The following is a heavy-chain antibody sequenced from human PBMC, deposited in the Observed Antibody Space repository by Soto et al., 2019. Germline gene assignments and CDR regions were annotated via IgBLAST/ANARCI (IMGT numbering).Heavy chain of an antibody. D-gene: IGHD5-12*01. Sequence: ASVKVSCKVSGYTLTELSMHWVRQAPGKGLEWMGGFDPEDGETIYAQKFQGRVTMTEDTSTDTAYMELSSLRSEDTAVYYCATLSVDIVATTPFFDYWGQGTLVTVSS. J-gene: IGHJ4*02. V-gene: IGHV1-24*01. CDR1: GYTLTELS. CDR2: FDPEDGET. CDR3: ATLSVDIVATTPFFDY.